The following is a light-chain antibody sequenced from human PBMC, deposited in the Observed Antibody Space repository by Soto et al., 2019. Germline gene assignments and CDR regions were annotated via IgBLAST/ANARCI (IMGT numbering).Light chain of an antibody. CDR1: QSVSSN. CDR2: GAS. Sequence: EIVMTQSPATLSVSPGERATLSCRASQSVSSNLAWYQQKPGQAPRLLIYGASTRATGIPARFSGSGSGTEFTLTISRRQSEAFAVYYCQQYNNWGTLGQGTKVEIK. CDR3: QQYNNWGT. V-gene: IGKV3-15*01. J-gene: IGKJ1*01.